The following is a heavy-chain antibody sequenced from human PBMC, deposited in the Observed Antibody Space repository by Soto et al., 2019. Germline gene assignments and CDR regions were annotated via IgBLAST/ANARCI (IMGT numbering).Heavy chain of an antibody. CDR2: IIPIFGTA. Sequence: QVQLVQSGAEVKKPGSSVKVSCKASGGTFSSYAISWVRQATGQGLEWMGGIIPIFGTANYAQKFQGIVTITADESTSTAYMELSSLRSEDPAVYYCAGDRTTVTGGVYWFDPWGQGTLVTVSS. CDR1: GGTFSSYA. D-gene: IGHD4-17*01. J-gene: IGHJ5*02. CDR3: AGDRTTVTGGVYWFDP. V-gene: IGHV1-69*12.